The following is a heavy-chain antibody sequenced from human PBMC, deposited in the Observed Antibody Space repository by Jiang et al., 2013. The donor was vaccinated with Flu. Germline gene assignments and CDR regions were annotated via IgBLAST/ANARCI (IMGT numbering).Heavy chain of an antibody. V-gene: IGHV6-1*01. CDR1: GDSVSSNSAA. D-gene: IGHD6-13*01. CDR2: TYYRSKWYN. CDR3: ARDNHSSRSTIFDY. J-gene: IGHJ4*02. Sequence: QTLSLTCAISGDSVSSNSAAWNWIRQSPSRGLEWLGRTYYRSKWYNDYAVSVKSRITINPDTSKNQFSLQLNSVTPEDTAVYYCARDNHSSRSTIFDYWGQGTLVTVSS.